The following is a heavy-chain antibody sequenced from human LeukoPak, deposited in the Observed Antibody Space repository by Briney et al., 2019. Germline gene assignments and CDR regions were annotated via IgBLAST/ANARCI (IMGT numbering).Heavy chain of an antibody. D-gene: IGHD3-16*02. CDR3: ARWSQGGDYVWGSYRYSSGLDY. V-gene: IGHV1-2*02. Sequence: ASVKASCKASGYTFTGYYMHWVRQAPGQGLEWMGWINPNSGGTNYAQKFQGRVTMTRDTSISTAYMELSRLRSDDTAVYYCARWSQGGDYVWGSYRYSSGLDYWGQGTLVTVSS. CDR2: INPNSGGT. CDR1: GYTFTGYY. J-gene: IGHJ4*02.